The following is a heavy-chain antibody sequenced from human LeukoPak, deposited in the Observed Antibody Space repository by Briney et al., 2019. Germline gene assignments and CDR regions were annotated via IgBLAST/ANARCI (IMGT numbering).Heavy chain of an antibody. CDR2: VQYSGST. CDR1: GGSISSYY. Sequence: SETLSLTCIISGGSISSYYWNWIRQPPGKGLEWIGNVQYSGSTYYNPSLKSRVTISVDTSKSQFSLKLSSVTAADTAVYYCARHVGGSRYYDFWSGFYTDYWGQGTLVTVSS. J-gene: IGHJ4*02. CDR3: ARHVGGSRYYDFWSGFYTDY. V-gene: IGHV4-59*08. D-gene: IGHD3-3*01.